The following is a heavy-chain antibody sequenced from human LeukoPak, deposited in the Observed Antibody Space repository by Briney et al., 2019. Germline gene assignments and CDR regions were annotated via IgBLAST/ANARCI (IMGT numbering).Heavy chain of an antibody. J-gene: IGHJ6*03. D-gene: IGHD2-8*01. CDR3: ARDRLSYYYMDV. CDR1: GYTFTSYG. CDR2: ISAYNGNT. Sequence: ASVRVSCKASGYTFTSYGISWARQAPGQGLEWMGWISAYNGNTNYAQKLQGRVTMTTDTSTSTAYMELRSLRSDDTAVYYCARDRLSYYYMDVWGKGTTVTVSS. V-gene: IGHV1-18*01.